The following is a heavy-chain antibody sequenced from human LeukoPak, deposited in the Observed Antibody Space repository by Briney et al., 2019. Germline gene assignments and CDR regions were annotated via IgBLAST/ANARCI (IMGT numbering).Heavy chain of an antibody. CDR2: ISSSSSYI. CDR3: AREQLLKPNYGMDV. V-gene: IGHV3-21*01. Sequence: GGSLRLSCAASGFTFSSYSMNWVCQAPGKGLEWVSSISSSSSYIYYTDSVKGRFTISRDNAKNSLYLQMNSLRAEDTAVYYCAREQLLKPNYGMDVWGQGTTVTVSS. CDR1: GFTFSSYS. D-gene: IGHD2-2*01. J-gene: IGHJ6*02.